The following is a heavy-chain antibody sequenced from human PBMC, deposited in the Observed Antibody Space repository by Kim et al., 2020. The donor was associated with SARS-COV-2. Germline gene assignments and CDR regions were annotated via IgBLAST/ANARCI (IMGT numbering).Heavy chain of an antibody. CDR3: VRGRGWFPD. V-gene: IGHV3-7*01. J-gene: IGHJ4*02. D-gene: IGHD2-15*01. Sequence: GGSLRLSCAASGYTISGNWMTWVRQAPGKGLEWVANINKDGSEKEYVDSVKGRFTISRDNTKNSLYLQMNSLRAEDTAVYYCVRGRGWFPDWGQGTLVTVSS. CDR2: INKDGSEK. CDR1: GYTISGNW.